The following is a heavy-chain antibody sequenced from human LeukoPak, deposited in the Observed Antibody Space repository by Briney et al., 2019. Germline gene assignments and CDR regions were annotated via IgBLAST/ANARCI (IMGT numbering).Heavy chain of an antibody. D-gene: IGHD2-21*01. CDR1: GFTFSDYG. CDR2: TRNDGSNK. Sequence: GGSLRLSCAASGFTFSDYGMHWVRQAPGKGLEWVAFTRNDGSNKYYADSVKGRFTISRDNSKNTLSLQMNSLRAEDTAVYYCARDRDWAFDYWGQGILVTVSS. V-gene: IGHV3-30*02. J-gene: IGHJ4*02. CDR3: ARDRDWAFDY.